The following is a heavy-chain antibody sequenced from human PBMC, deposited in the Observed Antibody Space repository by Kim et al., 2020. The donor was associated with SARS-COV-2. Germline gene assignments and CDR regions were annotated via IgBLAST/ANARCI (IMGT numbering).Heavy chain of an antibody. CDR2: IYYSGST. J-gene: IGHJ4*02. Sequence: SETLSLTCTVSGGSISSSSYYWGWIRQPPGKGLEWIGSIYYSGSTYYNPSLKSRVTISVDTSKNQFSLKLSSVTAADTAVYYCARTGYAVGGYFDYWGQGNLVTVSS. D-gene: IGHD3-9*01. CDR1: GGSISSSSYY. V-gene: IGHV4-39*07. CDR3: ARTGYAVGGYFDY.